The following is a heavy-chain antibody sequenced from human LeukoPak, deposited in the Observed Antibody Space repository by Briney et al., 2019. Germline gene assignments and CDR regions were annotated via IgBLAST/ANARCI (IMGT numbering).Heavy chain of an antibody. CDR1: GFTFSNFE. J-gene: IGHJ4*02. CDR3: AGGPQYSGSHGY. V-gene: IGHV3-48*03. D-gene: IGHD1-26*01. Sequence: GGSLRLSCKVSGFTFSNFEMAWVRQGPGMGLECLAYINDGGNIIRYADAVKGRFTISRDSVKKSGFLQMNSLRVDDTAVYYCAGGPQYSGSHGYWGQGTLVTASS. CDR2: INDGGNII.